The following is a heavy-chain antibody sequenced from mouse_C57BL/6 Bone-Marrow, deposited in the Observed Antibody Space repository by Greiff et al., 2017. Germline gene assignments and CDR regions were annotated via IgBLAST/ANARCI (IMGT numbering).Heavy chain of an antibody. V-gene: IGHV5-12*01. CDR1: GFTFSDYY. J-gene: IGHJ3*01. CDR2: ISNGGGST. Sequence: EVKLVESGGGLVQPGGSLKLSCAASGFTFSDYYMYWVRQTPEKRLEWVAYISNGGGSTYYPDTVKGRFTISRDNAKNTLYLQMSRLKAEDTAMYYCARLSAYWGQGTLVTVSA. CDR3: ARLSAY.